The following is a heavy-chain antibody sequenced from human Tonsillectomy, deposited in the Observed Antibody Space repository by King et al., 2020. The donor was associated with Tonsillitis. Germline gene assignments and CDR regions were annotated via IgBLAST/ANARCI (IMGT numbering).Heavy chain of an antibody. Sequence: QLQESGPRLVKPSETLSLTCTVSGGSMTCYYLNWIRQPPGKGLELIGHVYYTGTTHYNPSLKNRVTISVDTSNNQLSLNVTPVTPTDTAVYYCARGDTVSWYKRGYRYYYYMDVWGKGTTVTVSS. J-gene: IGHJ6*03. CDR1: GGSMTCYY. CDR3: ARGDTVSWYKRGYRYYYYMDV. CDR2: VYYTGTT. D-gene: IGHD6-13*01. V-gene: IGHV4-59*01.